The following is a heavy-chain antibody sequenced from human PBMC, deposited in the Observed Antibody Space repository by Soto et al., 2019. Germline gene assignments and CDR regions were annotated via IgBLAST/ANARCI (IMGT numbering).Heavy chain of an antibody. Sequence: EVQLVESGGGLVQPGGSLRLSCAASGFTFSSYEMNWVRQAPGKGLEWVSYISSSGSTIYYADSVKGRFTISRDNAKNSLYLQMNILRAEYTAVYYSARGVVVPAARRALTPNSQDYYYGMDVWGQGPTVTLSS. D-gene: IGHD2-2*01. V-gene: IGHV3-48*03. CDR2: ISSSGSTI. CDR3: ARGVVVPAARRALTPNSQDYYYGMDV. J-gene: IGHJ6*02. CDR1: GFTFSSYE.